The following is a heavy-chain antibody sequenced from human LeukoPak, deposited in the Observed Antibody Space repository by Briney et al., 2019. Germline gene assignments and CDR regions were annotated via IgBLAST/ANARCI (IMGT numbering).Heavy chain of an antibody. Sequence: SVKVSCKASGGTFSSYAISWVRQAPGQGLEWMGGIIPIFGTANYAQKFQGRVTITTDESTSTAYMELSSLRSDDTAVYYCARVDAGVASYGMDVWGQGTTVTVSS. J-gene: IGHJ6*02. V-gene: IGHV1-69*05. D-gene: IGHD2-15*01. CDR1: GGTFSSYA. CDR3: ARVDAGVASYGMDV. CDR2: IIPIFGTA.